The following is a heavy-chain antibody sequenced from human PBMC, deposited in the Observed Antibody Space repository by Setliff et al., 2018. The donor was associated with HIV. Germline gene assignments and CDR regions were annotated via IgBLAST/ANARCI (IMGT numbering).Heavy chain of an antibody. CDR3: ARDAGYSGSAWDS. J-gene: IGHJ4*02. V-gene: IGHV1-69*06. CDR1: GGTFSYA. CDR2: IIPIFGTA. Sequence: SVKVSCKASGGTFSYAISWVRQAPGQGLEWMGRIIPIFGTANYAQKFQGRVTITADKSTSTVYMELSRLRSEDTAVYYCARDAGYSGSAWDSWGQGTLVTVSS. D-gene: IGHD1-26*01.